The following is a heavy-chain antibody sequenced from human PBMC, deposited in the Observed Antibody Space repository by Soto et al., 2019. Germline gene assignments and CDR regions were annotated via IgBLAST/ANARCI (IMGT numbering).Heavy chain of an antibody. CDR2: IDQDGSGK. D-gene: IGHD1-1*01. Sequence: EVHLVESGGGLVQRGGSLRLSCAASGFTFRAYWMSWVRQAPGKGLEWVANIDQDGSGKYYVDSVRGRFTLSRDNAQNSLYLQTNSLRDEDTAVYFCARRREGTGRTLDYWGQGTLVTVSS. CDR1: GFTFRAYW. V-gene: IGHV3-7*05. CDR3: ARRREGTGRTLDY. J-gene: IGHJ4*02.